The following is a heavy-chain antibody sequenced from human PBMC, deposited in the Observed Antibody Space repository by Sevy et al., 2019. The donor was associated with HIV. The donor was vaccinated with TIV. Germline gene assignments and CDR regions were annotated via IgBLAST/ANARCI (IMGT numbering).Heavy chain of an antibody. D-gene: IGHD3-3*01. CDR3: ARPRFLEWLSSAAFDI. V-gene: IGHV3-30*04. CDR2: IAYDGSNK. J-gene: IGHJ3*02. CDR1: GFVFSSYA. Sequence: GGSLRLSCTASGFVFSSYAMHWVRQAPGKGLEWVAFIAYDGSNKNYADSVKGRFTLSRDNSKNTLYLQMNSLGAEDPAVYYCARPRFLEWLSSAAFDIWGQGTMVTVSS.